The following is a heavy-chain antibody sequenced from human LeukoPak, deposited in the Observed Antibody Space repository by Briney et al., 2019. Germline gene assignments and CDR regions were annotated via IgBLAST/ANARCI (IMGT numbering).Heavy chain of an antibody. Sequence: GSLRLSCAASGFTFSSYGMHWVRQAPGKGLEWVAVISYDGSNKYYADSVKGRFTISRDNSKNTLYLQMNSLRAEDTAVYYCAKDGYGSGPNGAFDIWGQGTMVTVSS. V-gene: IGHV3-30*18. J-gene: IGHJ3*02. D-gene: IGHD3-10*01. CDR2: ISYDGSNK. CDR1: GFTFSSYG. CDR3: AKDGYGSGPNGAFDI.